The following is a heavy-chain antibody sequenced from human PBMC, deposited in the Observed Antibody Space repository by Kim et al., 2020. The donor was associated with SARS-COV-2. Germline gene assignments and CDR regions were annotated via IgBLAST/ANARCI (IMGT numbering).Heavy chain of an antibody. J-gene: IGHJ4*02. CDR3: ANHLYGDYEGVDY. V-gene: IGHV3-23*01. Sequence: SVKGWVNISRDNSKTTLYLQMNSRRAEDTAVYYCANHLYGDYEGVDYWGQGTLVTVSS. D-gene: IGHD4-17*01.